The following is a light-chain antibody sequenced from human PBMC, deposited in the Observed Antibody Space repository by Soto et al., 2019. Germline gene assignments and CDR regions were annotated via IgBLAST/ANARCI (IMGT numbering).Light chain of an antibody. J-gene: IGKJ5*01. CDR3: QHYNNWHIT. CDR1: QSVSSN. V-gene: IGKV3-15*01. CDR2: GAS. Sequence: EILMTQSPATLSVSPGERASVSCRASQSVSSNLAWYQQKPGQAPRLLIYGASTRATGIPARFSGSGSGTEFTLTISSLQSEDFAVYYCQHYNNWHITFGQGTRLEIK.